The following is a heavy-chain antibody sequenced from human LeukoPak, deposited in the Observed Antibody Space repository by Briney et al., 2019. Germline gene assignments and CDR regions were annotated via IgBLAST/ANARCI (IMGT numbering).Heavy chain of an antibody. Sequence: GGSLRLSCAASGFIFDNFAIHWVRQAPGRGLEWVSIVSFDGTNNSYGDSVKGRFTVSRDNSNNTVYLHMNSLRPDDTAVYFCARDRNVVGADFDSWGQGTLVTVSS. CDR2: VSFDGTNN. V-gene: IGHV3-30*04. CDR1: GFIFDNFA. CDR3: ARDRNVVGADFDS. D-gene: IGHD4/OR15-4a*01. J-gene: IGHJ5*01.